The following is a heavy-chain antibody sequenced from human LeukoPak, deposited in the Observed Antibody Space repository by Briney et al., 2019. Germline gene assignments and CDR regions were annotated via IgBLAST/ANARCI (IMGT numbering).Heavy chain of an antibody. CDR1: GFIVSSNN. D-gene: IGHD5-24*01. J-gene: IGHJ4*02. Sequence: PGGSLRLSCAASGFIVSSNNMNWVRQAPGKGLEWVSVIYSGGSTYYADSVKGRFTISRDNSKNTLYLQMNSLRAEDTAVYYCARGAGYNYPYYFDYWGQGTLVTVSS. CDR2: IYSGGST. CDR3: ARGAGYNYPYYFDY. V-gene: IGHV3-53*01.